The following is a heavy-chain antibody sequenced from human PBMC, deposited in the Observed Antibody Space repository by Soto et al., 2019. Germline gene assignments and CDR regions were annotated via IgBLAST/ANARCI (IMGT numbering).Heavy chain of an antibody. J-gene: IGHJ6*03. CDR1: GFTFSSYG. D-gene: IGHD3-3*01. V-gene: IGHV3-33*01. CDR2: IWYDGSNK. Sequence: GGSLRLSCAASGFTFSSYGMHWVRQAPGKGLEWVAVIWYDGSNKYYADSVKGRFTISRDNSKNTLYLQMNSLRAEDTAVYYCASSLKYDFWSGYLAPYYYYMDVWGKGTTVTVSS. CDR3: ASSLKYDFWSGYLAPYYYYMDV.